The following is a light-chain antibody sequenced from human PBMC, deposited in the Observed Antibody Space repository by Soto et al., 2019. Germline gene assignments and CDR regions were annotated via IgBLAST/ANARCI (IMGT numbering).Light chain of an antibody. CDR2: GAS. CDR1: ESVSTN. J-gene: IGKJ1*01. Sequence: EIVLTQSPATLSLAPGERVTLSCRASESVSTNLAWYQQKAGQAPRLLIYGASTRATGIPARFSGGGSGTEFTLTISSLQSEDFAVYYCQQYSIWRTFGQGTKVDIK. V-gene: IGKV3-15*01. CDR3: QQYSIWRT.